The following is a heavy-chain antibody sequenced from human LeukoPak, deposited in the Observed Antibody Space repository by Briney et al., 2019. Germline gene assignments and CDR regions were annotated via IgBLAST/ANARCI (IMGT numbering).Heavy chain of an antibody. D-gene: IGHD3-9*01. V-gene: IGHV3-53*01. Sequence: GSLRLSCAASGFTFSSNYMSWVRQAPGKGLEWVSVIYSGGSTYYADSVKGRFTISRDNSKNTLYLQMNSLRAEDTAVYYCAKGVYDILTGYRPFDYWGQGTLVTVSS. J-gene: IGHJ4*02. CDR3: AKGVYDILTGYRPFDY. CDR2: IYSGGST. CDR1: GFTFSSNY.